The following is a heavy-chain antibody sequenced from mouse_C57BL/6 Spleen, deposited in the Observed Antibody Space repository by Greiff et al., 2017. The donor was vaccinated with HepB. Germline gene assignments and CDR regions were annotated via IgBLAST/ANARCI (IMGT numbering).Heavy chain of an antibody. D-gene: IGHD1-1*01. J-gene: IGHJ4*01. CDR3: ARSLDYYGSSPYYAMDY. CDR2: INPSNGGT. CDR1: GYTFTSYW. V-gene: IGHV1-53*01. Sequence: VKLQESGTELVKPGASVKLSCKASGYTFTSYWMHWVKQRPGQGLEWIGNINPSNGGTNYNEKFKSKATLTVDKSSSTAYMQLSSLTSEDSAVYYCARSLDYYGSSPYYAMDYWGQGTSVTVSS.